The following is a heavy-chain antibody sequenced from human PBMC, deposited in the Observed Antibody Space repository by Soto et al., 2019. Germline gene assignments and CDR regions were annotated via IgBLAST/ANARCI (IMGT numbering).Heavy chain of an antibody. CDR2: IIPIVGLT. CDR1: GGSLSSYP. J-gene: IGHJ6*03. CDR3: ARPTGGHDAGGNCMDA. D-gene: IGHD2-8*02. Sequence: QVQLLQSGSEVKKPGSSVKVSCRASGGSLSSYPVTWVRQAPGQGLEWMGRIIPIVGLTNYAQKFQGRVTITADKSTSTAYMELSSLRSDDKAVDYCARPTGGHDAGGNCMDAWGKGTMVIVSS. V-gene: IGHV1-69*02.